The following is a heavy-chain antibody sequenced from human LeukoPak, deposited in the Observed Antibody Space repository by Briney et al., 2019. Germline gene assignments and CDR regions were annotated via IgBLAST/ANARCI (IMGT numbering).Heavy chain of an antibody. CDR3: ARGGGVVTRWFDP. V-gene: IGHV1-69*13. D-gene: IGHD3-16*01. CDR1: GGTFDNYA. J-gene: IGHJ5*02. CDR2: IIPIFGTT. Sequence: ASVKVSCKASGGTFDNYAITWVRQAPGQGLEWMGTIIPIFGTTSYALKFQGRVTMTADESTSTASMELSSLRSEDTAVYYCARGGGVVTRWFDPWGLGTLVTVSS.